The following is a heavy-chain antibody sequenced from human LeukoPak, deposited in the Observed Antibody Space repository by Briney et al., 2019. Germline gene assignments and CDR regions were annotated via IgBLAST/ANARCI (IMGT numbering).Heavy chain of an antibody. J-gene: IGHJ5*02. CDR2: IFYSGST. D-gene: IGHD6-13*01. CDR1: GGSISSGGYY. V-gene: IGHV4-31*03. CDR3: AREDRVAAGATSWFDP. Sequence: PSQTLSLTCNVSGGSISSGGYYWSWIRQPPGKGLEWIGYIFYSGSTYYNPSLKSRVTISVDTSNNQFSLKSSSVTAADTAVYYCAREDRVAAGATSWFDPWGQGTLVTVSS.